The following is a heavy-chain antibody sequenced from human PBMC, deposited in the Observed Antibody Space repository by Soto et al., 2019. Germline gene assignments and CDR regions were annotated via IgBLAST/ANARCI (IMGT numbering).Heavy chain of an antibody. CDR3: AKDSSSSWYGGNYFDY. V-gene: IGHV3-9*01. D-gene: IGHD6-13*01. J-gene: IGHJ4*02. CDR1: GFTFDDYA. Sequence: EVQLVESGGGLVQPGRSLRLSCAASGFTFDDYAMHWVRQAPGKGLEWVSGISWNSGSIGYADSVKGRFTISRDNAKNSLYLQMNSLRAEDTALYYCAKDSSSSWYGGNYFDYWGQGTLVTVSS. CDR2: ISWNSGSI.